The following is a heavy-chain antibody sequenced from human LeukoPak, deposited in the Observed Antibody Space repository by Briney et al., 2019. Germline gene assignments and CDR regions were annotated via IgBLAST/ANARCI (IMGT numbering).Heavy chain of an antibody. V-gene: IGHV3-48*03. CDR3: ARNVYDLRGQWLVPGFDY. D-gene: IGHD6-19*01. CDR1: GFTFGSYE. J-gene: IGHJ4*02. Sequence: GGSLRLSCAASGFTFGSYEMNWVRQAPGKGLEGVSYIGTIISTTHYADSVKGRFTVYRDDAKSSLYLQMSSLRAEDTAVYYCARNVYDLRGQWLVPGFDYWGQGTLVTVSS. CDR2: IGTIISTT.